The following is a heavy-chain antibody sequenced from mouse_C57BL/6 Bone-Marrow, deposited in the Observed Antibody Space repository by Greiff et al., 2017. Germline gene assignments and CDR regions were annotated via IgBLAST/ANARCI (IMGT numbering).Heavy chain of an antibody. J-gene: IGHJ2*01. CDR3: ARGEGGDTVFDY. Sequence: EVMLVESEGGLVQPGSSMKLSCTASGFTFSDYYMAWVRQVPEKGLEWVANINYDGSSTYYLDSLKSRFIISRDNAKNILYLQMSSLKSEDTATYYCARGEGGDTVFDYWGQGTTLTVSS. CDR2: INYDGSST. CDR1: GFTFSDYY. V-gene: IGHV5-16*01. D-gene: IGHD3-3*01.